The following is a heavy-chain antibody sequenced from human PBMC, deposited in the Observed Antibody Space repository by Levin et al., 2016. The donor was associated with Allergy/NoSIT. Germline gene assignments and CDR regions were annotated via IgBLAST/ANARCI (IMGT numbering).Heavy chain of an antibody. CDR2: IDPSDSYT. J-gene: IGHJ3*02. Sequence: GGSLRLSCKGSGYSFTSYWISWVRQMPGKGLEWMGRIDPSDSYTNYSPSFQGHVTISADKSISTAYLQWSSLKASDTAMYYCARQGWELPYDAFDIWGQGTMVTVSS. CDR1: GYSFTSYW. CDR3: ARQGWELPYDAFDI. D-gene: IGHD1-26*01. V-gene: IGHV5-10-1*01.